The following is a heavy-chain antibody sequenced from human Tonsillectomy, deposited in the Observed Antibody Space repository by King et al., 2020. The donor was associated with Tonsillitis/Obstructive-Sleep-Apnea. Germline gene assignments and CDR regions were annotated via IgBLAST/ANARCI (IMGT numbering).Heavy chain of an antibody. CDR2: ISAYNGRT. CDR1: GYTFSNYG. CDR3: ARDRSLGSGSYYFA. D-gene: IGHD1-26*01. V-gene: IGHV1-18*04. J-gene: IGHJ5*02. Sequence: QLVQSGAEVKKPGASVKVSCKASGYTFSNYGVSWVRQAPGQGLEWMGWISAYNGRTSYAQDLQGRLTMTTDTSTATAYMELRSLRSDDTAVYYCARDRSLGSGSYYFAWGQGTLVTVSS.